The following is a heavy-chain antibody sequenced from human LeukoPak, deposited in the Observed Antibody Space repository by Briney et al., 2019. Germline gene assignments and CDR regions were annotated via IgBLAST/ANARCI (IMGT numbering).Heavy chain of an antibody. CDR1: GDSVSGKSVA. CDR3: ARGDGPIHGRYYFDY. CDR2: TFYRSKWSS. J-gene: IGHJ4*02. Sequence: SQTLSLTCAISGDSVSGKSVAWNWIRQSPSRSLEWLGRTFYRSKWSSEYATSMKGRITINADTSKNQFSLQLISVTPEDTAVYYCARGDGPIHGRYYFDYWGQGTLITVSS. D-gene: IGHD3-10*01. V-gene: IGHV6-1*01.